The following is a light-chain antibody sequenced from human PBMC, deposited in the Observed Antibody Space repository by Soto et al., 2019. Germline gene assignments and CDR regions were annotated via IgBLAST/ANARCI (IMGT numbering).Light chain of an antibody. V-gene: IGKV3-20*01. CDR1: QSVDSSF. CDR2: GAS. Sequence: EIVLTQSPGSLSLSPGERATLSCRASQSVDSSFFAWYQKKPGQAPRLLIYGASKRATGIPDRFSGSGSGTDFTITISILEPEDFAVYYCQQYVSSVTFGQGTKVEIK. CDR3: QQYVSSVT. J-gene: IGKJ1*01.